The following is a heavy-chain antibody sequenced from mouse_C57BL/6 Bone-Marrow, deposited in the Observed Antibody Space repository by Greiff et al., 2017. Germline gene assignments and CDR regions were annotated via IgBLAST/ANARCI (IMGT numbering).Heavy chain of an antibody. Sequence: VQLQQSGAELVRPGTSVKMSCKASGYTFTNYWIGWAKQRPGHGLEWIGDIYPGGGYTNYNEKFKGKATLTADKSSSTAYMQFSSLTSEDSAIYYGARWMVTTGYAMDYWGQGTSVTVSS. V-gene: IGHV1-63*01. D-gene: IGHD2-2*01. CDR3: ARWMVTTGYAMDY. CDR1: GYTFTNYW. CDR2: IYPGGGYT. J-gene: IGHJ4*01.